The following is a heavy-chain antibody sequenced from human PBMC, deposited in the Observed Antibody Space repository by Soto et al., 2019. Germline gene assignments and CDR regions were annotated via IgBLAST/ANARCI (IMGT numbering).Heavy chain of an antibody. D-gene: IGHD1-26*01. Sequence: QVQLQESGPGLVKPSQTLSLTCTVSGGSISSGDYYWSWIRQPPGKGLEWIGYIYYSGSTYYNPALKSRVTISVDTSKNQFTLKLSSVTAADTAVYYCARGFMVGGTGLGWFDPWGQGTLVTVSS. CDR1: GGSISSGDYY. CDR3: ARGFMVGGTGLGWFDP. CDR2: IYYSGST. V-gene: IGHV4-30-4*01. J-gene: IGHJ5*02.